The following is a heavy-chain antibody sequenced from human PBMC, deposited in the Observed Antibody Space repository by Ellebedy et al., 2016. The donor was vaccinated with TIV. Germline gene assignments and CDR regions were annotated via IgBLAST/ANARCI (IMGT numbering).Heavy chain of an antibody. Sequence: AASVKVSCKASGGTFRSYAISWVRQAPGQGLEWMGRIIPILGIANYAQKFQGRVTMTEDTSTDTAYMERSSLRSEDTAVYYCATEGWELPRSFDYWGQGTLVTVSS. V-gene: IGHV1-69*04. D-gene: IGHD1-26*01. CDR3: ATEGWELPRSFDY. J-gene: IGHJ4*02. CDR2: IIPILGIA. CDR1: GGTFRSYA.